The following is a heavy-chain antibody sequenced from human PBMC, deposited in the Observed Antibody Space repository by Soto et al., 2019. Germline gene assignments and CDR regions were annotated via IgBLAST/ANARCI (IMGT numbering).Heavy chain of an antibody. D-gene: IGHD1-26*01. CDR1: GGPITSSSYY. CDR3: ARHRGKFLVLMRFFDH. J-gene: IGHJ4*02. Sequence: SETLSLTCTVSGGPITSSSYYWGWIRQPPGKGLEWIGSIYYSGDTYYNPSLKSRVTISVDTSKSQFSLKLTSVTAADTAVYYCARHRGKFLVLMRFFDHWAQGNRVTVSS. V-gene: IGHV4-39*01. CDR2: IYYSGDT.